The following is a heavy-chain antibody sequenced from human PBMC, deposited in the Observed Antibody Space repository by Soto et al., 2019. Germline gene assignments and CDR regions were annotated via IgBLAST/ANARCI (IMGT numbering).Heavy chain of an antibody. Sequence: PSETLSLTCTVSGCSISSSSYYWGWIRQPPGKGLEWIGSIYYSGSTYYNPSLKSRVTISVDTSKNQFSLKLSSVTAADTAVYYCASGGRYSSYYYYGMDVWGQGTTVTVSS. CDR3: ASGGRYSSYYYYGMDV. D-gene: IGHD6-13*01. CDR1: GCSISSSSYY. J-gene: IGHJ6*02. CDR2: IYYSGST. V-gene: IGHV4-39*01.